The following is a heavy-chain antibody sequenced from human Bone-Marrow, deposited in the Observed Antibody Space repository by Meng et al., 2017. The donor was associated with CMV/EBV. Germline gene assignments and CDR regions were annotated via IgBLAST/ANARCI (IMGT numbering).Heavy chain of an antibody. J-gene: IGHJ6*01. Sequence: SVKVSCKASGGTFSSYAISWVRQAPGQGLEWMGGIIPILGIANYAQKFQGRVTITADKSTSTAYMELSSLRSEDTAVYYCASSLGSSGWPYYYYGMVVWGQGTTVTVSS. CDR1: GGTFSSYA. V-gene: IGHV1-69*10. D-gene: IGHD6-19*01. CDR2: IIPILGIA. CDR3: ASSLGSSGWPYYYYGMVV.